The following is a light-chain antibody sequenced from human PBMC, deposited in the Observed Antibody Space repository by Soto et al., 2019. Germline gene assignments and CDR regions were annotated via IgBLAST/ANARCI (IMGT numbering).Light chain of an antibody. CDR1: SRDVGGYNY. Sequence: QSALTQPPSASGSPGQSVTISCTGTSRDVGGYNYVSWYQQHPGKAPKLMIFEVSAQPSGVPERFSGSKSGNTASLIVSGLQAEDEADYYCTSYGGANTLVFGGGTKLTVL. J-gene: IGLJ2*01. CDR3: TSYGGANTLV. CDR2: EVS. V-gene: IGLV2-8*01.